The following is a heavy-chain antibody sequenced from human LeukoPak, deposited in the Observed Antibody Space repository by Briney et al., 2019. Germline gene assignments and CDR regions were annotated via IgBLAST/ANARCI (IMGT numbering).Heavy chain of an antibody. CDR3: ARDPHGLVGAHAFDI. V-gene: IGHV1-69*06. CDR1: GGTFSSYA. D-gene: IGHD1-26*01. CDR2: IIPIFGTA. J-gene: IGHJ3*02. Sequence: GASVKVSCKASGGTFSSYAISWVRQAPGQGLEWMGGIIPIFGTANYAQKFQGRVTITADKSTSTAYMELSSLRSEDTAVYYCARDPHGLVGAHAFDIWGQGTMVTVS.